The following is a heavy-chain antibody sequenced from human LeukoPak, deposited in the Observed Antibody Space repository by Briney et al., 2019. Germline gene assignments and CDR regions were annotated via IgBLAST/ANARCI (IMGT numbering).Heavy chain of an antibody. CDR1: GFTFSRHW. D-gene: IGHD6-19*01. CDR2: MNQDGSAI. J-gene: IGHJ4*02. V-gene: IGHV3-7*01. Sequence: GGSLRLSCAASGFTFSRHWMSWVRQAPGKGLERVAHMNQDGSAIYYVDSVKGRFTISRDSAKNSLYLQMNGLTAADTAVYYCARTVPGYPDDYFDYWGQGTLVTVSS. CDR3: ARTVPGYPDDYFDY.